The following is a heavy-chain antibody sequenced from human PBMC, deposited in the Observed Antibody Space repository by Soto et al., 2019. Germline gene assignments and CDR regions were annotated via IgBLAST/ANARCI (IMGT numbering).Heavy chain of an antibody. CDR1: GYSFTSYW. J-gene: IGHJ6*02. D-gene: IGHD6-13*01. CDR3: ARHMSPFSSSWSKDYYYYGMDV. V-gene: IGHV5-51*01. CDR2: IYPGDSDT. Sequence: RGESLKISCKGSGYSFTSYWIGWVRQMPGKGLEWMGIIYPGDSDTRYSPSFQGQVTISADKSISTAYLQWSSLKASDTAMYYCARHMSPFSSSWSKDYYYYGMDVWGQGTTVTVSS.